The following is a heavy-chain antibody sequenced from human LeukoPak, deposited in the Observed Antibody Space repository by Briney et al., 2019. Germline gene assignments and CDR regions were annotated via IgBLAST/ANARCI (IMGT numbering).Heavy chain of an antibody. CDR1: GDSISSGAYS. Sequence: SETLSLTCVVSGDSISSGAYSWSWIRQPPGKGLEWIRYIFHTGSTFYNPSLKSRLTISVDNSKNQFSLRLSSVTAADTAVYYCARELWFANAPGSWLDPWGQGTLVTVSS. CDR3: ARELWFANAPGSWLDP. V-gene: IGHV4-30-2*01. D-gene: IGHD3-10*01. J-gene: IGHJ5*02. CDR2: IFHTGST.